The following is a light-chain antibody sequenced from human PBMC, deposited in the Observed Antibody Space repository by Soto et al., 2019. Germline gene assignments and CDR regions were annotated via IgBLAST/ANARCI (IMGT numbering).Light chain of an antibody. Sequence: EIVLTQSPGTLSLSPGERVTLSCRANQNVYINSLAWYQQKPGQTPRLLIYGASTRAAAVPDRFSGSGSGTDFALSIDGLEPEDFAIYYCQQYGVSPLTFGPGTRVD. J-gene: IGKJ3*01. CDR2: GAS. CDR1: QNVYINS. V-gene: IGKV3-20*01. CDR3: QQYGVSPLT.